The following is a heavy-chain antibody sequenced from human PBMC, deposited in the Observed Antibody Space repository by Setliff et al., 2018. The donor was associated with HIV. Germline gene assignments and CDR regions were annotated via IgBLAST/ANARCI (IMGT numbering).Heavy chain of an antibody. Sequence: PGGSLRLSCVASGFTFSNYAMNWVRQAPGKGLERVSGISGSGVGTYYRDSVKGRFTISRDNSNNTLFLQMDSLRAEDTAMYYCAKVGDSSGYHDAFDIWGQGTMVTVSS. CDR1: GFTFSNYA. D-gene: IGHD3-22*01. CDR3: AKVGDSSGYHDAFDI. V-gene: IGHV3-23*01. CDR2: ISGSGVGT. J-gene: IGHJ3*02.